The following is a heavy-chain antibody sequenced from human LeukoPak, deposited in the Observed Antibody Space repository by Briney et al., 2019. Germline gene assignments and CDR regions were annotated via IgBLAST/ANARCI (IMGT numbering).Heavy chain of an antibody. V-gene: IGHV1-24*01. CDR3: ERDAYGGNRGYFVY. J-gene: IGHJ4*02. CDR1: GYTLTELS. CDR2: FDPEDGET. Sequence: ASVTVSFTVSGYTLTELSMHWVRQAPGKGLEWMGGFDPEDGETIYAQKFQGRVTMTEDTSTDTAYMELSSLRSEDTPVYYCERDAYGGNRGYFVYWGQGTLVTVSS. D-gene: IGHD4-23*01.